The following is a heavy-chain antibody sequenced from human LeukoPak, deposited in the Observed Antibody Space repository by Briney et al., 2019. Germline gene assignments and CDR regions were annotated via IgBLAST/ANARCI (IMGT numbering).Heavy chain of an antibody. Sequence: ASVKVSCKASGYTFTSYGISWVRQAPGQGLEWMGWISAYNGNTNYAQKLQGRVTMTRDTSTSTAYMELSSLRSEDTAVYYCARGGELTMVRGVYTHPTIAESDAFDIWGQGTMVTVSS. CDR1: GYTFTSYG. D-gene: IGHD3-10*01. CDR2: ISAYNGNT. J-gene: IGHJ3*02. CDR3: ARGGELTMVRGVYTHPTIAESDAFDI. V-gene: IGHV1-18*01.